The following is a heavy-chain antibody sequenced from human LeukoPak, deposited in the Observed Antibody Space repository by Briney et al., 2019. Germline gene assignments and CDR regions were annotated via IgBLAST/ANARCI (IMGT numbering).Heavy chain of an antibody. CDR1: GGSISSYY. CDR2: IYYSGST. J-gene: IGHJ4*02. Sequence: SETLSLTCTVSGGSISSYYWSWLRQPPGKGLEWIGYIYYSGSTNYNPSLKSRVTISVDTSKNQFSLKLSSVTAADTAVYYCARGVPYYYDSSGYYYYFDYWGQGTLVTVSS. D-gene: IGHD3-22*01. V-gene: IGHV4-59*01. CDR3: ARGVPYYYDSSGYYYYFDY.